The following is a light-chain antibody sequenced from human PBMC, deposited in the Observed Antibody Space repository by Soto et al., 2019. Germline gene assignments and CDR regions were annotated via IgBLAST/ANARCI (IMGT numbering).Light chain of an antibody. CDR2: DVS. V-gene: IGLV2-14*01. J-gene: IGLJ2*01. CDR3: TSYTSSGSVV. Sequence: QSVLTQPASVPGSPGQSITISCTGTSSDVGGYNYVSWYQQHPGKAPKLMIYDVSNRPSGVSNRFSGSKSGSTASLTISGLQAEDESDYYCTSYTSSGSVVFGGGTKLTVL. CDR1: SSDVGGYNY.